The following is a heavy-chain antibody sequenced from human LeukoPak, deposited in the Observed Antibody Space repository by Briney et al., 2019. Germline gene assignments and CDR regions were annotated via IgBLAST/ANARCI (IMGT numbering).Heavy chain of an antibody. D-gene: IGHD3-10*01. Sequence: PRGALRLSCAASGYTFSSYWMHWVRQGPGKGLVWVSRINEDGSSTSYAESVRGRFTISRDNAKNTLYLQMNSLRAEDAAVYYCTTDTFGARDSWGQGTLVTVSS. CDR3: TTDTFGARDS. CDR1: GYTFSSYW. V-gene: IGHV3-74*01. CDR2: INEDGSST. J-gene: IGHJ4*02.